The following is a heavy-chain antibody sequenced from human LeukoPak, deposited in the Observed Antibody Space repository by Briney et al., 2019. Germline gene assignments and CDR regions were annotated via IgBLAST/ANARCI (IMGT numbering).Heavy chain of an antibody. D-gene: IGHD6-19*01. J-gene: IGHJ4*02. CDR1: GYTFTDYY. Sequence: GASVKLSCTASGYTFTDYYMHWVRQAPGQGLECMGLINPNSGGTNYAQKFQGRVAMTRDTSISTAYMELSSLTSDDTAVYYCASGGVAVAGSAIDYWGQGTLVTVSS. CDR3: ASGGVAVAGSAIDY. V-gene: IGHV1-2*02. CDR2: INPNSGGT.